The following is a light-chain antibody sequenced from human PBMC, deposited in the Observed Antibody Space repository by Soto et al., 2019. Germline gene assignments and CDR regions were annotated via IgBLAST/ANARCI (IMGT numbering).Light chain of an antibody. CDR2: ASS. CDR1: QSISRY. J-gene: IGKJ4*01. V-gene: IGKV1-39*01. CDR3: LQSFNALP. Sequence: DIQMTQSPSSLSASVGDRVTITCRASQSISRYLNWYQQKPGKAPKLLIYASSSLQSGVPSRFSGGGSGTDFTLTISSLQPDDFATYYCLQSFNALPVGGGNKVEI.